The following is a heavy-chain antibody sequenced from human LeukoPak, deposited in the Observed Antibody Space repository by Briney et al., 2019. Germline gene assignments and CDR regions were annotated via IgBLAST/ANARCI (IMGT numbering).Heavy chain of an antibody. D-gene: IGHD2-15*01. V-gene: IGHV1-2*06. Sequence: ASVKVSCKASGYTFTGYYVHWVRQAPGQGLEWMGRINPNSGGTNYAQKFQGRVTMTRDTSISTAYMELSRLRSDDTAVYYCARAGGRYCSGGSCYFGYWGQGTLVTVSS. J-gene: IGHJ4*02. CDR3: ARAGGRYCSGGSCYFGY. CDR2: INPNSGGT. CDR1: GYTFTGYY.